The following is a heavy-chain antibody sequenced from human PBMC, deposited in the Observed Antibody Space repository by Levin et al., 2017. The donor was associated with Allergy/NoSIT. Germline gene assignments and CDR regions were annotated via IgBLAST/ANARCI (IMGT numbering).Heavy chain of an antibody. V-gene: IGHV4-31*03. J-gene: IGHJ4*02. D-gene: IGHD6-13*01. CDR2: IYYSGST. CDR1: GGSISSGGYY. Sequence: SETLSLTCTVSGGSISSGGYYWSWIRQHPGKGLEWIGYIYYSGSTYYNPSLKSRVTISVDTSKNQFSLKLSSVTAADTAVYYCARVPSWSENPSFDYWGQGTLVTVSS. CDR3: ARVPSWSENPSFDY.